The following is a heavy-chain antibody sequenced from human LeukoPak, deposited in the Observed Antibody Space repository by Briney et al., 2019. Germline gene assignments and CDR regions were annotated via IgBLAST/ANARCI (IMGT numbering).Heavy chain of an antibody. D-gene: IGHD3-22*01. CDR1: GYTFTSYG. Sequence: ASVTVSCKASGYTFTSYGISWVRQAAGQGLEWMGWISAYKGNTNYAQKLQGRVTMTTDTSTSTAYTALRSLRSDDTAVYSCARDPEDYYESSGLDYWGQGTLVTVSS. CDR2: ISAYKGNT. CDR3: ARDPEDYYESSGLDY. V-gene: IGHV1-18*01. J-gene: IGHJ4*02.